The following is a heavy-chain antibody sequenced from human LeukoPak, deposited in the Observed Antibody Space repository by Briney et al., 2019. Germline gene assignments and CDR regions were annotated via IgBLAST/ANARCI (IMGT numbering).Heavy chain of an antibody. D-gene: IGHD1-14*01. CDR1: GYSFTDFY. CDR3: ATATVTHTRDP. Sequence: ASVKVSCQASGYSFTDFYLNWVRQAPAQGLEWMGWINPYSDALICAQRFQGRVTMTWDTSTGTAYMELTRLTSDDTAVYYCATATVTHTRDPWGQGTLITVSS. V-gene: IGHV1-2*02. J-gene: IGHJ5*02. CDR2: INPYSDAL.